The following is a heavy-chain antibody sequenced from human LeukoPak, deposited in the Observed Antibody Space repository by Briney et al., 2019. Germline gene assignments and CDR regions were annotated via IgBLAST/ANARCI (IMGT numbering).Heavy chain of an antibody. V-gene: IGHV4-34*01. CDR3: ARGTGDSSSWKYYYYYYYMDV. J-gene: IGHJ6*03. CDR2: INHSGST. CDR1: GGSFSGYY. Sequence: NSSETLSLTCAVYGGSFSGYYWSWIRQPPGKGLEWIGEINHSGSTNYNPSLKSRVTISVDTSKNQFSLKLSSVTAADTAVYYCARGTGDSSSWKYYYYYYYMDVWGKGTTVTVSS. D-gene: IGHD6-13*01.